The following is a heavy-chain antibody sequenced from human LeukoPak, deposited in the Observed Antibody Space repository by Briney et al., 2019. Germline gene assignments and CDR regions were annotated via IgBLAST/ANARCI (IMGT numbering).Heavy chain of an antibody. CDR1: GVSVNTFF. J-gene: IGHJ5*02. V-gene: IGHV4-59*02. CDR3: ARDRGAGGWVDP. Sequence: PSETLSLTCTVSGVSVNTFFWSWIRQPPGKGLEWIGYMYYSGSSNYNPSLKSRVTISVDTSKNQFFLKLSSVTAADTAVYYCARDRGAGGWVDPWGQGTLVTVSS. D-gene: IGHD1-26*01. CDR2: MYYSGSS.